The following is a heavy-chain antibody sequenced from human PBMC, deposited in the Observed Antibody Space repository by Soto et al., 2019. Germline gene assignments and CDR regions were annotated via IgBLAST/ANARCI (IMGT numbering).Heavy chain of an antibody. J-gene: IGHJ6*02. CDR3: ARAFSSSYCSSTSCYAGHYYYYGMNV. CDR1: GGTFSSYA. Sequence: QVQLVQSGAEVKKPGSSVKVSCKASGGTFSSYAISWVRQAPGQGLEWMGGIIPIFGTANYAQKFQGRVTITADESTITAYKELSSLRSEDTAVYYCARAFSSSYCSSTSCYAGHYYYYGMNVWGQGTTVTVSS. D-gene: IGHD2-2*01. V-gene: IGHV1-69*01. CDR2: IIPIFGTA.